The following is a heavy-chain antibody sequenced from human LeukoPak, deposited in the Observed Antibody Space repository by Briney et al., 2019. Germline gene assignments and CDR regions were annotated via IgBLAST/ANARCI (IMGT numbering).Heavy chain of an antibody. CDR2: INHSGST. D-gene: IGHD3-3*01. Sequence: SETLSLTCAVYGGSFSGYYWSWIRQPPGKGLEWIGEINHSGSTTYNPSLKSRVTISVDTSKNQFSLKLSSVTAADTAVYYCARGAIRSIFGVVISNYYYYYMDVWGKGTTVTVSS. CDR3: ARGAIRSIFGVVISNYYYYYMDV. V-gene: IGHV4-34*01. J-gene: IGHJ6*03. CDR1: GGSFSGYY.